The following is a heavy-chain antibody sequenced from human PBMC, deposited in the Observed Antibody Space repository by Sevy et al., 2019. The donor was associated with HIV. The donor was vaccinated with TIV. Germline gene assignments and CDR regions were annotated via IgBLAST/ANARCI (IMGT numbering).Heavy chain of an antibody. J-gene: IGHJ4*02. CDR1: GFTFSSYA. V-gene: IGHV3-23*01. CDR2: ISGSGGST. CDR3: AKDLERITMVRGVIMGTFDY. D-gene: IGHD3-10*01. Sequence: GGSLRLSCAASGFTFSSYAMSWVRQAPGKGLEWVSAISGSGGSTYYADSVKGRFTISRDNSKNTLYLQMNILRAEDTAVYYCAKDLERITMVRGVIMGTFDYWGQGTLVTVSS.